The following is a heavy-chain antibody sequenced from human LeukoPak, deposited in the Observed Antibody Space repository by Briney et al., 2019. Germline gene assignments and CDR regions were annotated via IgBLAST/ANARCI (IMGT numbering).Heavy chain of an antibody. CDR1: GGTFSSYA. J-gene: IGHJ6*03. Sequence: ASVKVSCKASGGTFSSYAISWVRQAPGQGLEWMGGIIPICGTANYAQKFQGRVTITADESTSTAYMELSSLRSEDTAVYYCARYDFWSGSPYYYYYHMDVWGKGTTVTVSS. CDR2: IIPICGTA. D-gene: IGHD3-3*01. CDR3: ARYDFWSGSPYYYYYHMDV. V-gene: IGHV1-69*13.